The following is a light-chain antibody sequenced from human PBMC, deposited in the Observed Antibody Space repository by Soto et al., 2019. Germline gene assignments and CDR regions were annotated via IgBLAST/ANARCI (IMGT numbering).Light chain of an antibody. CDR2: GNS. V-gene: IGLV1-40*01. J-gene: IGLJ2*01. CDR3: QSYYSSLSGSVV. CDR1: SSKIGAGYD. Sequence: QSVLKQPPSVSGAPGQRVTISCTGRSSKIGAGYDVQKYQQLPGTAPKLLIYGNSNRPSGVTDRFSGSKSGTSASLAITGLEAEDEADYYCQSYYSSLSGSVVFGGGTELTVL.